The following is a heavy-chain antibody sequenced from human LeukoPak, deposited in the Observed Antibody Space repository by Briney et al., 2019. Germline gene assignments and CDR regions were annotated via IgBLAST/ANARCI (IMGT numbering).Heavy chain of an antibody. CDR1: GFTFSSYA. Sequence: PGGSLRLSCAASGFTFSSYAMNWVRQTPGKGLEWVSTISGSGGATYYSDSVKGRFAISRDNSKNTLYLQMNSLRDEDTAVYYCARRWLGDPYGMDVWGQGTTVSVSS. CDR3: ARRWLGDPYGMDV. V-gene: IGHV3-23*01. CDR2: ISGSGGAT. D-gene: IGHD3-10*01. J-gene: IGHJ6*02.